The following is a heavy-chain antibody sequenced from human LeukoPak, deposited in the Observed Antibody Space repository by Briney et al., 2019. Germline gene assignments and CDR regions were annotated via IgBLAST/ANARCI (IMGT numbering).Heavy chain of an antibody. Sequence: GASVKVSCKASGYTFTGYYMHWVRQAPGQGLEWMGWINPNSGGTNYAQKFQGRVTMTRDTSISTAYMELSRLRSDDTAVYYCARVYCINGVCYPFDYWGQGTLVTVSS. CDR2: INPNSGGT. CDR3: ARVYCINGVCYPFDY. D-gene: IGHD2-8*01. V-gene: IGHV1-2*02. J-gene: IGHJ4*02. CDR1: GYTFTGYY.